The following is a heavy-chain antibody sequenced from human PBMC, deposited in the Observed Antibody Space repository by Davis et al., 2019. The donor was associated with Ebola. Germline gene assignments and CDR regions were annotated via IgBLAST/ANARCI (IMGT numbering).Heavy chain of an antibody. J-gene: IGHJ3*02. V-gene: IGHV1-2*06. CDR2: INPNSGGT. CDR3: AKEDGSPDM. CDR1: GYTFTGYY. Sequence: ASVKVSCKASGYTFTGYYMHWVRQAPGQGLEWMGRINPNSGGTIYAQRFQGRVTMTRDTATDTVDMELSSLTSDDTAVYYCAKEDGSPDMWGQGTVVTVSS. D-gene: IGHD2-2*03.